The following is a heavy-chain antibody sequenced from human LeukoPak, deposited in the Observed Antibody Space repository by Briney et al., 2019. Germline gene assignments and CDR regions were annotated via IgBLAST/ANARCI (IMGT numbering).Heavy chain of an antibody. V-gene: IGHV4-34*01. CDR2: INHSGST. CDR1: GGSFSGYY. CDR3: ARQGSGSYRSYFDY. D-gene: IGHD1-26*01. Sequence: PSETLSLTCAVYGGSFSGYYWSWIRQPPGKGLEWIGEINHSGSTNYNPSLKSRVTISVDTSKNQFSLKLSSVTAADTVVYYCARQGSGSYRSYFDYWGQGTLVTVSS. J-gene: IGHJ4*02.